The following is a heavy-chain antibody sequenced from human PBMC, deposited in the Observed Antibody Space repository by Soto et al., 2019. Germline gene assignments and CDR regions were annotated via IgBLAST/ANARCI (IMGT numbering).Heavy chain of an antibody. J-gene: IGHJ3*02. CDR2: FYPGDSTS. Sequence: PGESLKISCNTSGYSFISYWVAWVRQKPGKGLEWMGTFYPGDSTSTYSPSFQGQVTISVDKSISTAYLHLSSLKASDTAMYYCARTIGYCRNNDCSWTFDIWGQGTTVTVSS. CDR3: ARTIGYCRNNDCSWTFDI. V-gene: IGHV5-51*01. D-gene: IGHD2-2*03. CDR1: GYSFISYW.